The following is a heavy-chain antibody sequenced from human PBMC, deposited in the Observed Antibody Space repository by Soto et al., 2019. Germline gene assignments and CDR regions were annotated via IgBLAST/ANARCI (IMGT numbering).Heavy chain of an antibody. Sequence: EVQLVESGGGLVKPGGSLRLSCAASGFTFSSYNMNWVRQAPGKGLEWVSSISGSSSYIYYSDSVKGRFTISRDNAKNSLYLQMNSLRAEDTAVYFCARDSSSWYYWGQGTLLTVSS. J-gene: IGHJ4*02. CDR3: ARDSSSWYY. D-gene: IGHD6-13*01. V-gene: IGHV3-21*01. CDR1: GFTFSSYN. CDR2: ISGSSSYI.